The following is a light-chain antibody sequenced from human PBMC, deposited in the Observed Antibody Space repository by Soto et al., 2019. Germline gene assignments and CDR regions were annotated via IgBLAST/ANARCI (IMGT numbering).Light chain of an antibody. CDR2: DAS. J-gene: IGKJ2*01. CDR1: QSVSSY. CDR3: QQRSNWPAYT. V-gene: IGKV3-11*01. Sequence: EIVLTQSPATLSLSPGERATLSCRASQSVSSYLAWYQQKPGQAPRILIYDASNRATGIPARFSGSGSGTDFTLTISSLEPEDFAVYYGQQRSNWPAYTFGQGTKLEIK.